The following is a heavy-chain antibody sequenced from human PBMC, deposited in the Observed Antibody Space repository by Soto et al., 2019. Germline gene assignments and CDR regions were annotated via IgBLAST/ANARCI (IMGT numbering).Heavy chain of an antibody. CDR2: INPNSGGT. CDR3: ARFRGETETFDGYYGMDV. CDR1: GYTFTGYY. Sequence: ASVKVSCKASGYTFTGYYMHWVRQAPGQGLEWMGWINPNSGGTNYAQKFQGWVTMTRDTSISTAYMELSRLRSDDTAVYYCARFRGETETFDGYYGMDVWGQGTTVTVSS. D-gene: IGHD3-9*01. J-gene: IGHJ6*02. V-gene: IGHV1-2*04.